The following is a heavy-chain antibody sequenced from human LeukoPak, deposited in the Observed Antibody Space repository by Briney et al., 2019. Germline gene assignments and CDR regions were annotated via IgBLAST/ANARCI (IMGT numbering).Heavy chain of an antibody. Sequence: GGSLRLSCAASGFTFSSYSMNWVRQAPGKGLEWVSSISSSSSYIYYADSVKGRFTISRDNAKNSLYLQMNSLRAEDTAVYYCARDRIGNYAPFDYWGQRTLVTVSS. J-gene: IGHJ4*02. CDR3: ARDRIGNYAPFDY. D-gene: IGHD4-11*01. V-gene: IGHV3-21*01. CDR1: GFTFSSYS. CDR2: ISSSSSYI.